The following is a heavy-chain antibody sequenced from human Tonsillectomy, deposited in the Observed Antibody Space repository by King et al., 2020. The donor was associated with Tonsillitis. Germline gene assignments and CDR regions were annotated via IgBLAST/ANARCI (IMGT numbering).Heavy chain of an antibody. CDR3: SRDQXGXYDCXGXXX. CDR1: GDTFSNYA. Sequence: QLVQXGAEVKKPGSSVKXSCKAXGDTFSNYAINWVRQTPGHXLQWMGRIXPIFGTTNYAQXFXGRVTLXADDSTXTAXLELSNLKSDDTAVYYCSRDQXGXYDCXGXXXWXXXXXVTXSS. J-gene: IGHJ1*01. V-gene: IGHV1-69*01. CDR2: IXPIFGTT. D-gene: IGHD3-22*01.